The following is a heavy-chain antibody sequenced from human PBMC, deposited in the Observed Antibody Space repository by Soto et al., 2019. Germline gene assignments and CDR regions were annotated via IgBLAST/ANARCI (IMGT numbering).Heavy chain of an antibody. Sequence: DVQLLESGGGLVQWGGSLRLSWVTSGFTFSPYGITWVRPAPGKGLEWVSYGGSGGSRYYAESVKGRFTISRDNSKNTLSLEMNSLRAEDTATYYCVKFRGRAYPYYYMDVWGKGTTVTVSS. D-gene: IGHD3-10*01. V-gene: IGHV3-23*01. CDR3: VKFRGRAYPYYYMDV. CDR2: YGGSGGSR. J-gene: IGHJ6*03. CDR1: GFTFSPYG.